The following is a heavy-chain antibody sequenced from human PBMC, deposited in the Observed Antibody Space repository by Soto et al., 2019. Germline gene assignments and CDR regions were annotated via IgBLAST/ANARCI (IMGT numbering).Heavy chain of an antibody. CDR2: IYPGDSDT. CDR1: GYSFPIYW. CDR3: ARHVRLADSWSPGEY. Sequence: EVQLVQSGAEFKKPGESLKISCKASGYSFPIYWIGWVRQMPGKGLEWVGIIYPGDSDTRYSPSFQGQVTISADKSISTAYLQWSSLKASDTAFYYCARHVRLADSWSPGEYWGQGTLITVSS. V-gene: IGHV5-51*01. D-gene: IGHD6-13*01. J-gene: IGHJ4*02.